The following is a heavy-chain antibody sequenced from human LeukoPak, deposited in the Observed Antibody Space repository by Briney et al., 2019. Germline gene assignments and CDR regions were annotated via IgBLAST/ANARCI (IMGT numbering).Heavy chain of an antibody. Sequence: GRSLRLSCAASGFTFIDYSMYWVRQAPGKGLEWISYVGISSGNTKYADSVKGRFTISGDSAKNSVFLQMNSLRVEDTAVYYCARDHRYAFDNWGQGTLVTVSS. CDR1: GFTFIDYS. J-gene: IGHJ4*02. D-gene: IGHD5-12*01. V-gene: IGHV3-48*04. CDR2: VGISSGNT. CDR3: ARDHRYAFDN.